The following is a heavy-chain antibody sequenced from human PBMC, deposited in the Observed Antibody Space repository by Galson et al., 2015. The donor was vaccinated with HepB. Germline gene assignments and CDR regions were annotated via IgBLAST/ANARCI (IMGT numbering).Heavy chain of an antibody. CDR1: GYTFTSYY. D-gene: IGHD3-10*01. J-gene: IGHJ4*02. CDR3: ARGVLLWDGPDY. CDR2: INPSGGST. Sequence: SVKVSCKAFGYTFTSYYMHWVRQAPGQGLEWMGIINPSGGSTDYAQKFRGRLTMTRDTSTSTVFMELSSLRSEDTAVYHCARGVLLWDGPDYWGQGTLVTVSS. V-gene: IGHV1-46*01.